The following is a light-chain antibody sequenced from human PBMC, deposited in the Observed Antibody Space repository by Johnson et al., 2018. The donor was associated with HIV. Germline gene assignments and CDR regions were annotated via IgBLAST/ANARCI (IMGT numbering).Light chain of an antibody. J-gene: IGLJ1*01. V-gene: IGLV1-51*01. CDR3: GTWDSSLSAYV. Sequence: QSVLTQPPSVSAAPGQKVTISCSGNNSNFGNYYLSWYQHLPGTAPKLLIYDNHKRPSGIPDRFSGSKSGTSATLAITGLQAGDEAEYYCGTWDSSLSAYVFGPGTNVTVL. CDR2: DNH. CDR1: NSNFGNYY.